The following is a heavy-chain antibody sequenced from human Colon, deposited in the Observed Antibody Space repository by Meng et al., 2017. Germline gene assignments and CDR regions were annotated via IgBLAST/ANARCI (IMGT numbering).Heavy chain of an antibody. D-gene: IGHD3-22*01. Sequence: QPQLQESGPGLVKPSEALSLTCSVSGGSISTSGYYWGWIRQAPGKGLEWIGSVGHSGFTYYTPSVKSRITVSIDTSRNEFYLKLTSVTAADTAVYFCVRSSAWVRTGFDPWGQGTLVTVSS. V-gene: IGHV4-39*01. CDR2: VGHSGFT. J-gene: IGHJ5*02. CDR3: VRSSAWVRTGFDP. CDR1: GGSISTSGYY.